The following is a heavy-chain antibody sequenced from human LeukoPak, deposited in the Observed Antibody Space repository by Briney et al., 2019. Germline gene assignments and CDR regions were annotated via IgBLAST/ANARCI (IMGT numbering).Heavy chain of an antibody. J-gene: IGHJ5*02. D-gene: IGHD2-15*01. CDR1: GFTFDNYG. V-gene: IGHV3-20*04. Sequence: GGSLRLSCAASGFTFDNYGMSWVRQAPGKGLEWVSGINWNGDSTAYADSVKGRFAISRDSAKNSLYLQMNSLRAEDTAFYYCARETGGGSSWGQGTLVTVSS. CDR2: INWNGDST. CDR3: ARETGGGSS.